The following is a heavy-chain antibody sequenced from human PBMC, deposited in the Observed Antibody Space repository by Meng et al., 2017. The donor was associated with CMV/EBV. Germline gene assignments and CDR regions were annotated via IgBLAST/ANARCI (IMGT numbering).Heavy chain of an antibody. CDR2: VSSSSIYI. J-gene: IGHJ4*02. CDR3: AKGLGWQLPNY. D-gene: IGHD1-26*01. V-gene: IGHV3-21*04. Sequence: GESLKISCAASGFSFSAYSMNWVRQAPGKGLEWVSAVSSSSIYIYHADSVKGRFTISRDNAKNSLYLQMNSLRVEDTALYYCAKGLGWQLPNYWGQGTLVTVSS. CDR1: GFSFSAYS.